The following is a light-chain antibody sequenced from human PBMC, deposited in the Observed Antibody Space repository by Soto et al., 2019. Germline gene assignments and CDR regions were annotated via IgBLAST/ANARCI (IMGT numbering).Light chain of an antibody. CDR1: SSDVGGYNY. Sequence: QSALTQPASVSGSPGQSITISCTGTSSDVGGYNYVSWYQQHPGKAPKLMIYDVSNRPSGVSNRFSGSKSGNTASLTISELQAEDEADYYCSSYTSSTPWVFGTGTKLPS. CDR2: DVS. V-gene: IGLV2-14*01. J-gene: IGLJ1*01. CDR3: SSYTSSTPWV.